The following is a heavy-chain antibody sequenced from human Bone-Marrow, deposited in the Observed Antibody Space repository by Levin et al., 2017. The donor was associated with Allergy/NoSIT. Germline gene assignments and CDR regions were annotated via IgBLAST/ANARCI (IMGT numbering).Heavy chain of an antibody. CDR3: ARDCPHLSYSSTWYYYYGMDV. CDR1: GFTFSNSC. Sequence: SCAASGFTFSNSCMNWVRQAPGKGLEWVSYISDSSSSIFYADSVKGRFTISRDNAKNSLFLQMNSLRDEDTAVYYCARDCPHLSYSSTWYYYYGMDVWGQGTTVTVSS. J-gene: IGHJ6*02. D-gene: IGHD6-13*01. CDR2: ISDSSSSI. V-gene: IGHV3-48*02.